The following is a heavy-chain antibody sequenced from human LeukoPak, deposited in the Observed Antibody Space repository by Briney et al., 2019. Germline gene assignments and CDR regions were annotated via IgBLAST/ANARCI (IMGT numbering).Heavy chain of an antibody. D-gene: IGHD5-24*01. CDR2: ISSSGSTI. CDR1: GFTFSDYY. V-gene: IGHV3-11*01. CDR3: ARGHAGSSRDGYNQAYYYYGMDV. Sequence: RGSLRLSCAASGFTFSDYYMSWIRQAPGKGLEWVSYISSSGSTIYYADSVKGRFTISRDNAKNSLYLQMNSLRAEDTAVYYCARGHAGSSRDGYNQAYYYYGMDVWGQGTTVTVSS. J-gene: IGHJ6*02.